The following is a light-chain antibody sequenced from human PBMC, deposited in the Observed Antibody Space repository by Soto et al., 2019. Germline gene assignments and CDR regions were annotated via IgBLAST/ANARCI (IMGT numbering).Light chain of an antibody. V-gene: IGKV1-13*02. Sequence: AIQLTQSPSSLSASVGDRVTITCRASQGISSALAWYQQKPGQAPKLLIYDASSLESGVQSRFNGSGFGTDFTLIISSLQPEDFATYYCQQFNSYPRTFGPGTKVDIK. CDR3: QQFNSYPRT. J-gene: IGKJ3*01. CDR2: DAS. CDR1: QGISSA.